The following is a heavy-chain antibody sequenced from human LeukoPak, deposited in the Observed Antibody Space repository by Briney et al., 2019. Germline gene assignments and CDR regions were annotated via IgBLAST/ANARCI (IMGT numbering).Heavy chain of an antibody. CDR1: GFTFSSYG. J-gene: IGHJ4*02. Sequence: GGSLRLSCAASGFTFSSYGMHWVRQAPGKGLEWVAVISYDGSNKYYADSVKGRFTISRDNSKNTLYLQMNSLRADDTAVYYCARWYGAFDHWGQGTRVTVSS. CDR3: ARWYGAFDH. CDR2: ISYDGSNK. V-gene: IGHV3-30*03. D-gene: IGHD1-14*01.